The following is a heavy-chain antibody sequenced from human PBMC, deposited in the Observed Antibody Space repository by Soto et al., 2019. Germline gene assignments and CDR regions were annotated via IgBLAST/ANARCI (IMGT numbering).Heavy chain of an antibody. CDR2: INPKSGGI. CDR3: ARGVSTDCSNCVCPSHYFRHMVV. CDR1: GYTFTDYH. D-gene: IGHD2-8*01. J-gene: IGHJ6*02. V-gene: IGHV1-2*04. Sequence: ASVKVSCKASGYTFTDYHIHWVRQAPGRALEWLGRINPKSGGIHFVPKFQNYVSMSTDTSISTAYMDVWRLGPDDTAVYFCARGVSTDCSNCVCPSHYFRHMVVWGQGTTVTVSS.